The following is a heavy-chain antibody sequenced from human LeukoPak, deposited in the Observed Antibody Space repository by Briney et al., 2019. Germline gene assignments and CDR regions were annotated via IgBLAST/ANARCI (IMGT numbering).Heavy chain of an antibody. CDR2: ISAYNGNT. V-gene: IGHV1-18*01. Sequence: ASVNVSCKPSGYTFTCYGISWVRQAPGQGLEWMGWISAYNGNTKHAQKLQGRVTMTTDTSTSTAYMELRSLRSDDTAVYYCARDRRPGYSSPDYWGQGTLVTVSS. D-gene: IGHD6-13*01. CDR3: ARDRRPGYSSPDY. CDR1: GYTFTCYG. J-gene: IGHJ4*02.